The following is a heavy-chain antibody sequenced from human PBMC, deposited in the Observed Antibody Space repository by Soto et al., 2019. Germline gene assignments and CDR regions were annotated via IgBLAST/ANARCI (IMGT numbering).Heavy chain of an antibody. V-gene: IGHV3-15*01. D-gene: IGHD2-8*01. J-gene: IGHJ3*02. CDR1: GFTFAHAR. Sequence: GGSLRLSCATSGFTFAHARMAWVRQAPGKGLEWVGRIKAIADGGTTNYAAPVKGRFHISRDDSENTLYLQMDSLRVEDTGIYYCHTPHGRNAFDIWGQGTLVTVSS. CDR2: IKAIADGGTT. CDR3: HTPHGRNAFDI.